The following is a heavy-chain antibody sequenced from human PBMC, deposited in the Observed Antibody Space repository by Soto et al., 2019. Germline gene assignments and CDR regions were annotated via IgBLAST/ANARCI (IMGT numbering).Heavy chain of an antibody. CDR3: ASSPYYSAYYGMDV. CDR2: MNPNSGNT. D-gene: IGHD3-16*01. Sequence: QVQLVQSGAEVKKPGASVKVSCKASGYTFTSYDINWVRQATGQGLEWMGWMNPNSGNTGYAQKFQGRVTMTRNTSRSTAYMERSSLRSEDTAVYYCASSPYYSAYYGMDVWGQGTTVTVSS. CDR1: GYTFTSYD. V-gene: IGHV1-8*01. J-gene: IGHJ6*02.